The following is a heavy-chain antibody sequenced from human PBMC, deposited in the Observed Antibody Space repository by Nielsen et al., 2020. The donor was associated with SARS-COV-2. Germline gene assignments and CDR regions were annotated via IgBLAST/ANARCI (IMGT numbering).Heavy chain of an antibody. J-gene: IGHJ5*02. CDR1: GFTFSSYA. CDR3: AKGRRGYDFWSGYYLDWFDP. CDR2: ISYDGSNK. Sequence: GGSLRLSCAASGFTFSSYAMHWVRQAPGKGLEWVAVISYDGSNKYYADSVKGRLTISRDNSKNTLYLQMNSLRAEDTAVYYCAKGRRGYDFWSGYYLDWFDPWGQGTLVTVSS. V-gene: IGHV3-30-3*01. D-gene: IGHD3-3*01.